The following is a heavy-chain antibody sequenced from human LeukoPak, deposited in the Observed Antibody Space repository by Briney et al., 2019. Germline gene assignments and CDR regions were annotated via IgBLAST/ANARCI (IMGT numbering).Heavy chain of an antibody. D-gene: IGHD3-10*01. J-gene: IGHJ4*02. CDR3: ARLYYYGSGRPY. V-gene: IGHV4-34*01. CDR1: GGSFSGYY. Sequence: SETLSLTCAVYGGSFSGYYWSWIRQPPGKGLEWIGEINHSGSTNYNPSLKSRVTISVDTSKNQFSLKLSSVTAADTAVYYCARLYYYGSGRPYWGQGTLVTVSS. CDR2: INHSGST.